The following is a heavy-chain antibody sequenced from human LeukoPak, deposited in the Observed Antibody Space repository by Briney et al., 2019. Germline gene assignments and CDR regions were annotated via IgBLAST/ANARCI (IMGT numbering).Heavy chain of an antibody. Sequence: GGSLRLSCAAYGFTFSSYAMHWVRQAPGKGLEWVAVISYDGSNKYYADSVKGRFTISRDNSKNTLYLQMNSLRAEDTAVYYCARGRRYSYGQPYYFDYWGQGTLVTVSS. CDR1: GFTFSSYA. CDR2: ISYDGSNK. CDR3: ARGRRYSYGQPYYFDY. D-gene: IGHD5-18*01. V-gene: IGHV3-30-3*01. J-gene: IGHJ4*02.